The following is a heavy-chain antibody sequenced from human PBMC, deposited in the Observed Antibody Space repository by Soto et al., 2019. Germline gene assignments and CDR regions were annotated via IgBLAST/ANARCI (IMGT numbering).Heavy chain of an antibody. D-gene: IGHD3-3*01. CDR1: CGSISSGGYY. Sequence: PSETLSLTCTVSCGSISSGGYYWSWIRQYPGKGLEWIGYIYYSGSTYYNPSLKSRVTISVDTSKNQFSLKLSSVTAADTAVYYCARGRRGPIFGVADNWFDPWGQGTLVTVSS. CDR3: ARGRRGPIFGVADNWFDP. J-gene: IGHJ5*02. CDR2: IYYSGST. V-gene: IGHV4-31*03.